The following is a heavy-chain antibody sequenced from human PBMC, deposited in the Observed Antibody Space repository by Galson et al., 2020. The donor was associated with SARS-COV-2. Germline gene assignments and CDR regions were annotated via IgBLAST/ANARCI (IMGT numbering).Heavy chain of an antibody. CDR1: GGSISSRNW. CDR2: IYHSGST. V-gene: IGHV4-4*02. D-gene: IGHD3-3*01. Sequence: SETLSLTCAVSGGSISSRNWWSWVRQPPGKGLEWSGAIYHSGSTNYNPSLKSRATISVDKSKNQFSLKLSSVTAADTAVYYCAGGAGTTYYDFWSGYRSNWYFDLWGRGTLVTVSS. J-gene: IGHJ2*01. CDR3: AGGAGTTYYDFWSGYRSNWYFDL.